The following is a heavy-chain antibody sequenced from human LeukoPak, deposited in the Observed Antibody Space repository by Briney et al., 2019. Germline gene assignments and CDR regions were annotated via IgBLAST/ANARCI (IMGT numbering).Heavy chain of an antibody. CDR1: GRSFSGYY. Sequence: SENLSLTCAVYGRSFSGYYWSWIRQPPGKGLEWIGEINHSGSTNYNPSLKSRVTISVDTSKNQFSLKLSSVTAADTAVYYCARGPARSGWYYFDYWGQGNLVTVSS. CDR3: ARGPARSGWYYFDY. D-gene: IGHD6-19*01. V-gene: IGHV4-34*01. J-gene: IGHJ4*02. CDR2: INHSGST.